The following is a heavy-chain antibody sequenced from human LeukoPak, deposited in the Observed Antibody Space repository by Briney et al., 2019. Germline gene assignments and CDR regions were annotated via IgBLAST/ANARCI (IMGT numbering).Heavy chain of an antibody. Sequence: GGSLRLSCAASGFTFSSYWMNWARQAPGKGLEWVSGISWNSGSIGHADSVKGRFTISRDNAKNSLYLQMNSLRAEDTALYYCAKGEAYSSSCSNYWGQGTLVTVSS. CDR2: ISWNSGSI. CDR1: GFTFSSYW. D-gene: IGHD6-13*01. J-gene: IGHJ4*02. CDR3: AKGEAYSSSCSNY. V-gene: IGHV3-9*01.